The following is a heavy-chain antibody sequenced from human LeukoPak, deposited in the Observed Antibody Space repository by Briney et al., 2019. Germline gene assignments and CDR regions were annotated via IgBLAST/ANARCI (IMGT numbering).Heavy chain of an antibody. CDR1: GGSFSGYY. CDR2: INHSGST. V-gene: IGHV4-34*01. Sequence: SETLSLTCAVYGGSFSGYYWSWIRQPPGNGLEWIGEINHSGSTNYNPSLKSRVTISVDTSKNQFSLKLSSVTAADTAVYYCARIPLKYCSGGSCYSGWGQGTLVTVSS. J-gene: IGHJ4*02. CDR3: ARIPLKYCSGGSCYSG. D-gene: IGHD2-15*01.